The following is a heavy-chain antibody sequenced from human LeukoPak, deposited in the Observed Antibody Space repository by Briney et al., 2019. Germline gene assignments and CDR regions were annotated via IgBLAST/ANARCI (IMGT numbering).Heavy chain of an antibody. Sequence: SVKVSCKASGGTFSSYAISWVRQAPGQGLEWMGRIIPIFGTANYAQKFQGRVTITTDESTSTAYMEPSSLRSEDTAVYYCARDQDDSSGYYWEVAFDIWGQGAMVTVSS. CDR2: IIPIFGTA. D-gene: IGHD3-22*01. CDR1: GGTFSSYA. V-gene: IGHV1-69*05. J-gene: IGHJ3*02. CDR3: ARDQDDSSGYYWEVAFDI.